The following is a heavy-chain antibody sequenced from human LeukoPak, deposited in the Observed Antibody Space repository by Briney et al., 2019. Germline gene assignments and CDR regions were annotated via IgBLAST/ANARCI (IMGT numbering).Heavy chain of an antibody. J-gene: IGHJ3*02. CDR3: ARDRSPTYYYGSGRIFDI. Sequence: GGSLRLSCAASGFTFSSYWMSWVRQAPGKGLEWVANIKQDGSEKYYVDSVKGRFTISRDNAKNSLYLQMNSLRAEDTAVYYCARDRSPTYYYGSGRIFDIWGQGTMVTVSS. D-gene: IGHD3-10*01. CDR1: GFTFSSYW. V-gene: IGHV3-7*03. CDR2: IKQDGSEK.